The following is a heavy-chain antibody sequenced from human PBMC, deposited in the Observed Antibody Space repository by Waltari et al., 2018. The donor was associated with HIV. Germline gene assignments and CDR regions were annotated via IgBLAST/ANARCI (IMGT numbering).Heavy chain of an antibody. V-gene: IGHV4-38-2*02. Sequence: QVQLQESGPGLVKPSETLSLTCTVSGYSISSGYYWGWIRQPPGKGLEWIGSIYHSGSTYDNPSLKSRVTISVDTSKNQFSLKLSSVTAADTAVYYCARVLTVNIVVVPAAMDSTGFDPWGQGTLVTVSS. CDR3: ARVLTVNIVVVPAAMDSTGFDP. CDR1: GYSISSGYY. D-gene: IGHD2-2*01. CDR2: IYHSGST. J-gene: IGHJ5*02.